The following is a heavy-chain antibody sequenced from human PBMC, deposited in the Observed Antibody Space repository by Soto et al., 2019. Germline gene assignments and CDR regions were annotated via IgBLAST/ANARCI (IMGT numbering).Heavy chain of an antibody. CDR1: GYTFTGYY. CDR3: ARSRFGELFGWFDP. V-gene: IGHV1-2*02. Sequence: QVQLVQSGAEVKKPGASVKVSCKASGYTFTGYYMHWVRQAPGQGLEWMGWNNPNRGGTNDAQEAQGRVTMTRDPSISTAYMELSRLRSDDTAVYYCARSRFGELFGWFDPWGQGTLVTVSS. CDR2: NNPNRGGT. D-gene: IGHD3-10*01. J-gene: IGHJ5*02.